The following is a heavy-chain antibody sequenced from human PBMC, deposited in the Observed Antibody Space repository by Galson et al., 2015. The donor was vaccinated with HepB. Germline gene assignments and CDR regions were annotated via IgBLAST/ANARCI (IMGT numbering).Heavy chain of an antibody. CDR3: ARDSSLTTQYFDY. CDR1: GFTFSSYG. D-gene: IGHD1/OR15-1a*01. J-gene: IGHJ4*02. CDR2: IWYDGSNK. Sequence: SLRLSCAASGFTFSSYGVHWVRQAPGKGLEWVAVIWYDGSNKYYADSVKGRFTISRDNSKNTLYLQMNSLRAEDTAVYYCARDSSLTTQYFDYWGQGTLVTVSS. V-gene: IGHV3-33*01.